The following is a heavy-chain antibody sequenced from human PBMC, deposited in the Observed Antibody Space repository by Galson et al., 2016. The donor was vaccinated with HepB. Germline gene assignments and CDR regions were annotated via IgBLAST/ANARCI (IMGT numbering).Heavy chain of an antibody. Sequence: SLRLSCAASGFTSSSYTMYWVRQAPGKGLDWVAGIWYDGSNKYYGDSVKGRFTISRDNSENTLYLQMNSLRAEDTAVYYCARELWNYNSFDMWGQGTMVTVSS. J-gene: IGHJ3*02. CDR3: ARELWNYNSFDM. CDR1: GFTSSSYT. V-gene: IGHV3-33*01. D-gene: IGHD1-7*01. CDR2: IWYDGSNK.